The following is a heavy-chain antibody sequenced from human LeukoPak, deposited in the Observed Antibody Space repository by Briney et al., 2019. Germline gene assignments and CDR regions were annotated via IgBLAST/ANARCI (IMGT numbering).Heavy chain of an antibody. CDR3: AKTPDYGDDYYFDS. CDR2: GSRYSGSI. Sequence: GGSLTLPCPPSGFTFDHYAMLWVRQAPRKGLEGVSGGSRYSGSIGYADSVKGRFTISRDNAKNSLYLQMTSLRAEDTALYYCAKTPDYGDDYYFDSWGQGTLVTVSS. CDR1: GFTFDHYA. D-gene: IGHD4-17*01. J-gene: IGHJ4*02. V-gene: IGHV3-9*01.